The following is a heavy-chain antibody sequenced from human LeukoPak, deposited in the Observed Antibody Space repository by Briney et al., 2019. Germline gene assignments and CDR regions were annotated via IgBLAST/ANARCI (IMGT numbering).Heavy chain of an antibody. V-gene: IGHV1-8*01. CDR3: ARGRGVTQLFDP. Sequence: ASVKVSCKASGYTFTSYDINWVRQATGQGLEWMGWMNPNSGNTGYAQKFQGRVTMTRNTSISTAHMELSSLRSEDTAVYYCARGRGVTQLFDPWGQGTLVTVSS. J-gene: IGHJ5*02. CDR2: MNPNSGNT. D-gene: IGHD5-18*01. CDR1: GYTFTSYD.